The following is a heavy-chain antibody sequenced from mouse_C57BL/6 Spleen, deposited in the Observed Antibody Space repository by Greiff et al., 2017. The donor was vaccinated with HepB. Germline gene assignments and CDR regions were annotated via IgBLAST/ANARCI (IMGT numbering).Heavy chain of an antibody. J-gene: IGHJ3*01. CDR3: TLPAYYYGSSPAY. D-gene: IGHD1-1*01. CDR2: IDPEDGDT. CDR1: GFNIKDYY. V-gene: IGHV14-1*01. Sequence: EVQLQQSGAELVRPGASVKLSCTASGFNIKDYYMHWVKQRPEQGLEWLGRIDPEDGDTEYAPKFQGKATMTADTSSNTADLQLSSLTSEDTAVDYWTLPAYYYGSSPAYWGQGTLVTVSA.